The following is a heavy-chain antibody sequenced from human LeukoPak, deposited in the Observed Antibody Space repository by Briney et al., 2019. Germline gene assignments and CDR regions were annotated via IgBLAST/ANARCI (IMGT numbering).Heavy chain of an antibody. CDR3: ARGKLWFGELLPHDY. CDR2: IYYSGST. D-gene: IGHD3-10*01. J-gene: IGHJ4*02. CDR1: GGSFSGYY. V-gene: IGHV4-59*01. Sequence: KPSETLSLTCAVYGGSFSGYYWSWIRQPPGKGLEWIGYIYYSGSTNYNPSLKSRVTISVDTSKNQFSLKLSSVTAADTAVYYCARGKLWFGELLPHDYWGQGTLVTVSS.